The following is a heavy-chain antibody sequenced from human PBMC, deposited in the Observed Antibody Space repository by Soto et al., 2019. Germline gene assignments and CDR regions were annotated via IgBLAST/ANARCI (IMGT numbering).Heavy chain of an antibody. V-gene: IGHV3-21*01. CDR2: ISSSSSYI. CDR1: GFTFSSYS. J-gene: IGHJ4*02. CDR3: ARDSSGWPAFYY. Sequence: EVQLVESGGGLVKPGGSLRLSCAASGFTFSSYSMNWVRQAPGKGLEWVSSISSSSSYIYYADSVKGRFTISRDNAKNSLDLQMNSLRAEDTAVYYCARDSSGWPAFYYWGQGTLVTVSS. D-gene: IGHD6-19*01.